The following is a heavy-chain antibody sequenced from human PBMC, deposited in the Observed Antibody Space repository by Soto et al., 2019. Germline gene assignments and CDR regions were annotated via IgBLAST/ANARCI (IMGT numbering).Heavy chain of an antibody. V-gene: IGHV3-48*01. J-gene: IGHJ4*02. D-gene: IGHD2-15*01. CDR1: RFTFSTYS. CDR2: ISSSGSTK. CDR3: ARMSSSVSPGC. Sequence: EVQLVESGGGLVQPGGPLRLSCAASRFTFSTYSMHWVRQAPGKGLEWVSYISSSGSTKYYADSVKGRFTISRDNAKNSLYLQMNSLRAEDTAVYYCARMSSSVSPGCWGQGTLVTVSS.